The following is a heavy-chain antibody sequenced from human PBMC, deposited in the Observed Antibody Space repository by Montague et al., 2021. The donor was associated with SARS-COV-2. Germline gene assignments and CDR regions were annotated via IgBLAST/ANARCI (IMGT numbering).Heavy chain of an antibody. CDR3: ARRGYYDSAGYHWHLDL. V-gene: IGHV4-4*09. CDR1: AGSINDHY. J-gene: IGHJ2*01. D-gene: IGHD3-22*01. CDR2: ISSNGKT. Sequence: SETLSLTCTVYAGSINDHYRSWTRQSPGKGLEWIGYISSNGKTNYNPSLKSRVTLSADASRNEFSLKLDSATAADTAVYFCARRGYYDSAGYHWHLDLWGRGMLVTVSS.